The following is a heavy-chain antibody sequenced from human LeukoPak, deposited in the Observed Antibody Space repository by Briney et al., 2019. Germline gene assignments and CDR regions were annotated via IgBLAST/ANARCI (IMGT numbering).Heavy chain of an antibody. Sequence: GGSLRLSCAASGFTFSSYEMNWVRQAPGKGLEWVSYISSSGSTIYYADSAKGRFTISRDNAKNSLYLQMNSLRAEDTAVYYCASTGSSGYYDYWGQGTLVTVSS. V-gene: IGHV3-48*03. CDR1: GFTFSSYE. CDR3: ASTGSSGYYDY. CDR2: ISSSGSTI. D-gene: IGHD3-22*01. J-gene: IGHJ4*02.